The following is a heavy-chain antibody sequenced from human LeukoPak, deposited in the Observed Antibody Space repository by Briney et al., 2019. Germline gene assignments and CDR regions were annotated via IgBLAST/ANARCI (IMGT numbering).Heavy chain of an antibody. CDR3: ARDLTGRIGGSYYFHY. D-gene: IGHD1-26*01. J-gene: IGHJ4*02. V-gene: IGHV4-4*02. CDR2: IYHSGST. CDR1: GGSISSSNW. Sequence: PSGTLSLTCAVSGGSISSSNWWSWDRQPPGKGLEWIGEIYHSGSTNYNPSLKSRVTISVDKSKNQFSLKLSSVTAADTAVYYCARDLTGRIGGSYYFHYWGQGTPVTVSS.